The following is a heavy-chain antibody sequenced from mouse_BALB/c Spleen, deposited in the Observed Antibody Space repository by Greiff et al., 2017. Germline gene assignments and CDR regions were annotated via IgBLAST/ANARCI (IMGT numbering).Heavy chain of an antibody. CDR1: GYTFTSYW. Sequence: QVQLKQSGAELAKPGASVKMSCKASGYTFTSYWMHWVKQRPGQGLEWIGYINPSTGYTEYNQKFKDKATLTADKSSSTAYMQLSSLTSEDSAVYYCARGPYGYDAMDDWGQGTSVTVSS. CDR2: INPSTGYT. V-gene: IGHV1-7*01. CDR3: ARGPYGYDAMDD. J-gene: IGHJ4*01. D-gene: IGHD1-2*01.